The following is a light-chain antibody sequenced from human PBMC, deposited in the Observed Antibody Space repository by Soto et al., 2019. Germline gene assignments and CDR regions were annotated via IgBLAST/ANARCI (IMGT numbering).Light chain of an antibody. CDR2: GAS. J-gene: IGKJ2*01. CDR3: QQSFTIPYT. Sequence: DIQMPQSPSSLSASVGDRVTITCRASPSVRTYLNWYQRKPGKAPKVLIYGASALQSGVPSRFSCSGSGTDFTLTVSSLQPEDFATYYCQQSFTIPYTFGQGTKLEIK. CDR1: PSVRTY. V-gene: IGKV1-39*01.